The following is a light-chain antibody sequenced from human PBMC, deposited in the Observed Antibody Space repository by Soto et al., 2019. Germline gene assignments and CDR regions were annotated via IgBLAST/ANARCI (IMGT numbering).Light chain of an antibody. CDR1: QSISSY. Sequence: DIQMTQSLSSLSASVGDRVTITCLASQSISSYLNWYQQKPGKAPKLLIYAASSLQSGVPSRFNGSGSGTDFTLTISSLQPEDFATYYCQRSYSTLWTFCQGTNVDI. J-gene: IGKJ1*01. CDR2: AAS. V-gene: IGKV1-39*01. CDR3: QRSYSTLWT.